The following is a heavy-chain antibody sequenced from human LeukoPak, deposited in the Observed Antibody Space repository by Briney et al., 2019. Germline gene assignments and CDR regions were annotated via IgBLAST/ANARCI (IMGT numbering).Heavy chain of an antibody. Sequence: GGSLRLSCAASGFTFSSYGMSWVRQAPGKGLEWVSTISGSGGSTYDADSVKGRFTISRDNAKNSLHLQMNSLRAEDTAVYYCARAGRWLQLENAFDIWGQGTMVTVSS. CDR3: ARAGRWLQLENAFDI. CDR2: ISGSGGST. J-gene: IGHJ3*02. D-gene: IGHD5-24*01. CDR1: GFTFSSYG. V-gene: IGHV3-23*01.